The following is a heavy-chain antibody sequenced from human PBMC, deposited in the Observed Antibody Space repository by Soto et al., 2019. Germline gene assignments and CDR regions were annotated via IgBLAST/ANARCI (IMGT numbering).Heavy chain of an antibody. CDR3: ARRIWESGVTIFGVVWDY. V-gene: IGHV3-7*01. CDR1: GFTFSSYA. J-gene: IGHJ4*02. CDR2: IKEDGSEK. D-gene: IGHD3-3*01. Sequence: GGSLRLSCAASGFTFSSYAMSWVRQAPGKGLEWVANIKEDGSEKYYVDSVKGRFTISRDNAKNSLYLQMNSLRAEDTAVYYCARRIWESGVTIFGVVWDYWGQGTLVTVSS.